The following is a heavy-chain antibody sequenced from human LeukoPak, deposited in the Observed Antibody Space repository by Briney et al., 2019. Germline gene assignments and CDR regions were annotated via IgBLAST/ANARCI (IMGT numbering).Heavy chain of an antibody. CDR2: IIPNLGTT. CDR1: GGTSNIHA. J-gene: IGHJ4*02. CDR3: ATTNDGGGYQWGDFFDF. Sequence: SVKVSCKSSGGTSNIHAISWVRQAPGQGLEGMGRIIPNLGTTNRAQNFQDRVTLTADKSTNTAYMELTSLTSDDTAVYYCATTNDGGGYQWGDFFDFWGQGTLVTVSS. D-gene: IGHD3-22*01. V-gene: IGHV1-69*04.